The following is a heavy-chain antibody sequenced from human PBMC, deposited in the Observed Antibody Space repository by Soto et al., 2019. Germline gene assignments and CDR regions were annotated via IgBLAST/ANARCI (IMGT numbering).Heavy chain of an antibody. CDR1: GYTLTELS. V-gene: IGHV1-24*01. CDR2: FDPEDGET. D-gene: IGHD3-9*01. J-gene: IGHJ4*02. CDR3: ATGPLRYFDWSCLDY. Sequence: ASVKVSCKVSGYTLTELSMHWVRQAPGKGLEWMGGFDPEDGETIYAQKFQGRVTMTEDTSTDTAYRELSSLRSEDTAVYYCATGPLRYFDWSCLDYWGQGTLVTVSS.